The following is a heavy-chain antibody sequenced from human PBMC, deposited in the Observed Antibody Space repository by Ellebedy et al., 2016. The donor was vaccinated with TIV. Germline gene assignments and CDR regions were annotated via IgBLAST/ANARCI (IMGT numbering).Heavy chain of an antibody. V-gene: IGHV3-11*04. J-gene: IGHJ5*02. Sequence: PGGSLRLSCAASGFTFSDYYMSWLHQAPGKGLGWVSYITNTGSTTYYADSVKCRFTVARDNAKNLLYLQMNALGVEDTAVYYCAAGSREYWFDPWGQGTLVTVSS. D-gene: IGHD3-10*01. CDR2: ITNTGSTT. CDR3: AAGSREYWFDP. CDR1: GFTFSDYY.